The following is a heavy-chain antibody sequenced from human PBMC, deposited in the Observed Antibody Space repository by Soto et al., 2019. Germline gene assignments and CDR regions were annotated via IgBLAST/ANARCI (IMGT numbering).Heavy chain of an antibody. Sequence: ASVTVSCKASGYTFTRDGISWVRQAPGQGLEWMGWISAYNGNTNYAQKLQGRVTMTTDTSTSTAYMELRSLRSDDTAVYYCARESFPTYYYDSSGYPHTRYYYYGMDVWGQGTTVTVSS. D-gene: IGHD3-22*01. J-gene: IGHJ6*02. V-gene: IGHV1-18*01. CDR2: ISAYNGNT. CDR3: ARESFPTYYYDSSGYPHTRYYYYGMDV. CDR1: GYTFTRDG.